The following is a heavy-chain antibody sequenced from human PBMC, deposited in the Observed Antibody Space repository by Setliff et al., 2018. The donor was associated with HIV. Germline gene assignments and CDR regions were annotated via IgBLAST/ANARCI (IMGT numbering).Heavy chain of an antibody. CDR3: ATGARGDPFDI. D-gene: IGHD3-16*01. CDR2: FDPEDGET. CDR1: GYPLTELS. J-gene: IGHJ3*02. Sequence: ASVKVSCKVSGYPLTELSIHWVRQAPGKGLEWMGGFDPEDGETIYAQKFQGRVTMTEDTSTDTAYMELTSLRSEDTAVYYCATGARGDPFDIWGQGTMVTVSS. V-gene: IGHV1-24*01.